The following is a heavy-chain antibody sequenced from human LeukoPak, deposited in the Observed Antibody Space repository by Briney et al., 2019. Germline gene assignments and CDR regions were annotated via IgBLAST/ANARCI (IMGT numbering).Heavy chain of an antibody. V-gene: IGHV4-59*01. CDR3: ARCGDASAWFDP. Sequence: PSETLSLTCTVSGGSISSYYWSWIRQPPGKGLEWIGYIFHSGTTKYNPSLKSRVTISINTSKHQFTLKLTSVTAADTAMYYCARCGDASAWFDPWGQGTLVTVSS. CDR1: GGSISSYY. CDR2: IFHSGTT. J-gene: IGHJ5*02. D-gene: IGHD7-27*01.